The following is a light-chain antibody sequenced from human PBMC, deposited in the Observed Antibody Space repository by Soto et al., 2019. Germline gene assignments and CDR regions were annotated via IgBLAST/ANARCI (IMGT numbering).Light chain of an antibody. CDR3: NSYTSSAWV. CDR2: DVS. V-gene: IGLV2-14*01. J-gene: IGLJ3*02. CDR1: SSDVGSYDR. Sequence: QSAPTQPASVSGSPGQSVTISCTGTSSDVGSYDRVSWYQKHPGKAPKVMIYDVSTRPSGVPDRFSGSKSGNTASLTISGLQAEDEADYYCNSYTSSAWVFGGGTQLTVL.